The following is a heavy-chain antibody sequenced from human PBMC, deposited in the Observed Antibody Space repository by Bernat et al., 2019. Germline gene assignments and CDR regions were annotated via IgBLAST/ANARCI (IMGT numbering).Heavy chain of an antibody. J-gene: IGHJ6*01. CDR3: AKDHPYGMDV. V-gene: IGHV3-30*02. CDR2: VRYDGSNK. Sequence: QVQLVESGGGVVQPGGSLRLSCAASGFTFSDYGMHWVRQAPGKGLEWVAFVRYDGSNKYYAASVKGRFASSRDNSKNSLYLQMNSLRPENTAVYYCAKDHPYGMDVWGQGTTVTVSS. CDR1: GFTFSDYG.